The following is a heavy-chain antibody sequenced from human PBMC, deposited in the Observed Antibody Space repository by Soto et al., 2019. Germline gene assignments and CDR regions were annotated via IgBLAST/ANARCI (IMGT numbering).Heavy chain of an antibody. CDR2: IYSGGST. Sequence: EVQLVESGGGLVQPGGSLRLSCAASGFTVSSNSMSWVRQAPGKGLEWVSVIYSGGSTYCADSVKDRFTISRDNSKNTLYLKRTGLRAEDRLFYYCARGEGGYIFGLISYYYYRDVWGKGTTFPFSS. D-gene: IGHD3-3*02. CDR1: GFTVSSNS. V-gene: IGHV3-66*01. CDR3: ARGEGGYIFGLISYYYYRDV. J-gene: IGHJ6*03.